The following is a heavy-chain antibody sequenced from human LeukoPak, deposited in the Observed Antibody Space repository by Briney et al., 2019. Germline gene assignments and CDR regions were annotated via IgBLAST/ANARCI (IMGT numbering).Heavy chain of an antibody. CDR3: TTHDYYVSRWFDP. J-gene: IGHJ5*02. Sequence: PGGSLRLSCAASGFXFSKAWMSWVRQAPGKGLEWVGGIKSKTDGGTTGYAAPVKVRFTISRDDSKNTLYLQMNSLKTEDTAVYYCTTHDYYVSRWFDPWGQGTLVTVSS. CDR2: IKSKTDGGTT. V-gene: IGHV3-15*01. CDR1: GFXFSKAW. D-gene: IGHD3-10*02.